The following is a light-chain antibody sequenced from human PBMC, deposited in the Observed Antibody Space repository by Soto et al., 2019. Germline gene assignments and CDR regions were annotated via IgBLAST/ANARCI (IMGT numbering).Light chain of an antibody. CDR1: QSVSSSS. CDR2: CTS. Sequence: DTVWTQSPGTLSLSGGGRSTLGCMAIQSVSSSSLSWYQQRPGQAPVLLIYCTSSRATGIPDRFSGSGSGTDFTLTISTLEPEDFAVYFCQRYGSSPLITFGQGTRLDIK. V-gene: IGKV3-20*01. CDR3: QRYGSSPLIT. J-gene: IGKJ5*01.